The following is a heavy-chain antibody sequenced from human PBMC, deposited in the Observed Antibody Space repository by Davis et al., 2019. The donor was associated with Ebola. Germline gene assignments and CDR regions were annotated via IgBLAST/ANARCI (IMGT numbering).Heavy chain of an antibody. D-gene: IGHD3-3*01. V-gene: IGHV1-69*13. CDR1: GGTFSSYA. CDR3: ANGRAFGVVIIPSNYGMDV. J-gene: IGHJ6*02. Sequence: SVKVSCKASGGTFSSYAISWVRQAPGQGLEWMGGIIPIFGTANYAQKFQGRVTITADESTSTAYMELSSLRSEDTAVYYCANGRAFGVVIIPSNYGMDVWGQGTTVTVSS. CDR2: IIPIFGTA.